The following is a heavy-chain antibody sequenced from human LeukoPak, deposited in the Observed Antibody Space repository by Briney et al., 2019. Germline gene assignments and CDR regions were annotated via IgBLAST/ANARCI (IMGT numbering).Heavy chain of an antibody. CDR1: GGSIGSGGYY. Sequence: SETLSLTCTVSGGSIGSGGYYWSWIRQHPGKGLEWIGYIYYSGSTYYNPSLKSRVTISVDTSKNQFSLKLSSVTAADTAVYYCARVGDDFWSSPTDYGMDVWGQGTTVTVSS. J-gene: IGHJ6*02. CDR2: IYYSGST. V-gene: IGHV4-31*03. CDR3: ARVGDDFWSSPTDYGMDV. D-gene: IGHD3-3*01.